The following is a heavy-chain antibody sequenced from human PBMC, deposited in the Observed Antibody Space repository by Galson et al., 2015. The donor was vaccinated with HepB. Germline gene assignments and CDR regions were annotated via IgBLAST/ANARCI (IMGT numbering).Heavy chain of an antibody. D-gene: IGHD4-17*01. V-gene: IGHV1-2*06. CDR2: INPNSGGT. Sequence: SVKVSCKASGYTFTGYYMHWVRQAPGQGLEWMGRINPNSGGTNYAQKFQGRVTMTRDTSISTAYMELSRLRSDDTAVYYCARVGAYGDPYYYYYYYMDVWGKGTTVTVSS. CDR1: GYTFTGYY. J-gene: IGHJ6*03. CDR3: ARVGAYGDPYYYYYYYMDV.